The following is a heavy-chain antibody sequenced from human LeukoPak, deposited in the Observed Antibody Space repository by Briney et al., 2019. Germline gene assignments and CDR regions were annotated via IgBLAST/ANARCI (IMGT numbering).Heavy chain of an antibody. CDR2: ISAYNGNT. CDR1: GYTFTSYG. V-gene: IGHV1-18*01. CDR3: ARDKSGAMVRGVYTDAFDI. Sequence: WASVKVSCKASGYTFTSYGISWVRQAPGQGLEWMGWISAYNGNTNYAQKLQGRVTMTTDTSTSTAYMELRSLRSDDTAVYYCARDKSGAMVRGVYTDAFDIWGQGTMVTVSS. J-gene: IGHJ3*02. D-gene: IGHD3-10*01.